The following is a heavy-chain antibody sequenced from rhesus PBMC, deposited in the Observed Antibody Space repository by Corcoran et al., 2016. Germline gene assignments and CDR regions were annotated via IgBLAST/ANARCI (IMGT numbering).Heavy chain of an antibody. CDR2: IYGGSGST. CDR3: ASAYGLDS. CDR1: GGSISSNY. V-gene: IGHV4-147*01. Sequence: QVQLQESGPGLVTPSETLSLTCVVSGGSISSNYWNWILQPPGKGLEWIGRIYGGSGSTSHNPSLTSRVTISTDTSKNQFSRKLSSVTAADTAMYYCASAYGLDSWGQGVVVTVSS. J-gene: IGHJ6*01.